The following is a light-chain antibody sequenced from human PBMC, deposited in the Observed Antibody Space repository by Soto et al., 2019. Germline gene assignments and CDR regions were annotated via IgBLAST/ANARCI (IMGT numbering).Light chain of an antibody. Sequence: EIVLTQSPGTLSLSPGERATLSCRASQSVSSGDLAWYQQKPGQAPRLLIYGSSTRATGIPDRFNGSGSGTDFTLTISRLETEDFAVYYCQSYRSPLMWTFGQGTKVEIK. V-gene: IGKV3-20*01. J-gene: IGKJ1*01. CDR2: GSS. CDR3: QSYRSPLMWT. CDR1: QSVSSGD.